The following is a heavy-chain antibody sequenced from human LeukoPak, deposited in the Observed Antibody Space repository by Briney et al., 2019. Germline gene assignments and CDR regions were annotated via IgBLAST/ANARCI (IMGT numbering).Heavy chain of an antibody. V-gene: IGHV4-4*02. J-gene: IGHJ4*02. D-gene: IGHD3-16*02. Sequence: PSETLSLTCAVSGGSISSSNWWSWVRQPPGKGLEWIGEIYHSGSTNYNPSLKSRVTISVDKSKNQFSLKLSSVTAADTAVYYCASLSYRVRERSMVDYWGQGTLVTVSS. CDR3: ASLSYRVRERSMVDY. CDR2: IYHSGST. CDR1: GGSISSSNW.